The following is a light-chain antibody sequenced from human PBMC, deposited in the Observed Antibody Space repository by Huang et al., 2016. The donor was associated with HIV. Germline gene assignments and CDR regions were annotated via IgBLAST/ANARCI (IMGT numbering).Light chain of an antibody. Sequence: AIQLTQSPSSLSASVGDRVTITCRASQDITNDLGWYQQKPGKAPKLLISAASNLRSGVPSRFSGSGSGTDFTLTISSLQPEDFATYFCLQDFNYPRTFGQGTRVEIK. CDR3: LQDFNYPRT. J-gene: IGKJ1*01. CDR1: QDITND. V-gene: IGKV1-6*02. CDR2: AAS.